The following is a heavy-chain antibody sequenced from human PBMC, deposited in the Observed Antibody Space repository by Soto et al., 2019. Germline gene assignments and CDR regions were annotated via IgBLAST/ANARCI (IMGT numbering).Heavy chain of an antibody. CDR2: IYYSGGT. J-gene: IGHJ4*02. CDR1: GGSISSGGYY. V-gene: IGHV4-31*03. CDR3: ASSIRAAASFDY. Sequence: SETLSLTCTVSGGSISSGGYYWSWIRQHPGKGLEWIGYIYYSGGTYYNPSLKSRITISVDTSKNQSSLKLSSVTAADTAVYYCASSIRAAASFDYWGQGTLVTVSS. D-gene: IGHD6-13*01.